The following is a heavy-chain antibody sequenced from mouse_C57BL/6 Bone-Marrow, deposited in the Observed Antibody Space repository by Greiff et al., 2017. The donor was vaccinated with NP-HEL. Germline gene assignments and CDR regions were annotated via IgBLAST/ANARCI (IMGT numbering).Heavy chain of an antibody. D-gene: IGHD1-1*01. CDR2: INPSTGGT. CDR3: AREDYYGSSWFAY. CDR1: GYSFTGYY. Sequence: EVMLVESGPELVKPGASVKISCKASGYSFTGYYMNWVKQSPEKSLEWIGEINPSTGGTTYNQKFKAKATLTVDKSSSTAYMQLKSLTSEDSAVYYCAREDYYGSSWFAYWGQGTLVTVSA. V-gene: IGHV1-42*01. J-gene: IGHJ3*01.